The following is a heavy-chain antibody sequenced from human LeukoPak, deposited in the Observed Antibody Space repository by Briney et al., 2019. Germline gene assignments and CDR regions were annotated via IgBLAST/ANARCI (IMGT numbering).Heavy chain of an antibody. V-gene: IGHV1-3*01. Sequence: ASVKVSCKASGYTFTSYAMHWVGQAPGQRLEWMGWINAGNGNTKYSQKFQGRVTITRDTSASTAYMELSSLRSEDTAVYYCARDRYCSSTSCYYDYWGQGTLVTVSS. J-gene: IGHJ4*02. CDR3: ARDRYCSSTSCYYDY. CDR1: GYTFTSYA. D-gene: IGHD2-2*01. CDR2: INAGNGNT.